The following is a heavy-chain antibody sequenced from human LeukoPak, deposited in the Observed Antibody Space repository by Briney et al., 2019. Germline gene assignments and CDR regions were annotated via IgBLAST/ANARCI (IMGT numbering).Heavy chain of an antibody. J-gene: IGHJ3*02. CDR3: ARSYYDILTGPGGFDI. Sequence: KTSETLSLTCTVSGGSISSGDYYWSWIRQPPGKGLEWIGYIYYSGSTYYNPSLKIRVTISVDTSKNQFSLKLSSVTAADTAVYYCARSYYDILTGPGGFDIWGQGTMVTVSS. D-gene: IGHD3-9*01. CDR2: IYYSGST. V-gene: IGHV4-30-4*01. CDR1: GGSISSGDYY.